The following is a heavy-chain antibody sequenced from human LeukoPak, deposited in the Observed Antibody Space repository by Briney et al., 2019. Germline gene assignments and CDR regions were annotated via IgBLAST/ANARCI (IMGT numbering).Heavy chain of an antibody. CDR3: ASTDYYDSSGYYNNWFDP. Sequence: SVKVSCKASAGTFSSYAISWVRQAPGQGLEWMGRIIPILGIANNAQKFQGRVTITADKSTSTAYMELSSLRSEDTAVYYCASTDYYDSSGYYNNWFDPWGEGTLVTVSS. J-gene: IGHJ5*02. CDR1: AGTFSSYA. V-gene: IGHV1-69*04. D-gene: IGHD3-22*01. CDR2: IIPILGIA.